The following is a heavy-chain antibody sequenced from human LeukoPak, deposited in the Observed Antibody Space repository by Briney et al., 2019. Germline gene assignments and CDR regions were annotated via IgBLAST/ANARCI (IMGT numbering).Heavy chain of an antibody. V-gene: IGHV1-46*01. D-gene: IGHD3-9*01. J-gene: IGHJ4*02. CDR3: ARGGWLVLRYFDY. Sequence: ASVKVSCKASGYTFTNYYMHWVRQAPGQGLEWMGVFNPSGGSTSYAQKFQGRVTMTRDTSTSTVYMELSSLRSEDAAVYYCARGGWLVLRYFDYWGQGTLVTVSS. CDR2: FNPSGGST. CDR1: GYTFTNYY.